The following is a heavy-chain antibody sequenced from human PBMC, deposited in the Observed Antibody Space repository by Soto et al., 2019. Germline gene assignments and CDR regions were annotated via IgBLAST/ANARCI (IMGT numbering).Heavy chain of an antibody. V-gene: IGHV4-61*01. CDR1: GGSVSSGSYY. CDR3: AREGGRYSYDMFYY. CDR2: ISCSGGT. D-gene: IGHD5-18*01. Sequence: QAQLQESGPGLVKPSETLSLICTVSGGSVSSGSYYWSWIRQPPGKGLEWIGYISCSGGTNYNPSLKRCVIISVDTSKNQFSLKLSSVTAADRGVHYGAREGGRYSYDMFYYWGQGTLVAVSS. J-gene: IGHJ4*02.